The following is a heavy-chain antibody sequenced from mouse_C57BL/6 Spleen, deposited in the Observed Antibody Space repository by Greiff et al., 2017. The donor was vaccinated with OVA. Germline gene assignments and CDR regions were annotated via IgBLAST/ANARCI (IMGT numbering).Heavy chain of an antibody. J-gene: IGHJ3*01. CDR1: GFTFSDYG. CDR2: ISSGSSTI. Sequence: EVKVEESGGGLVKPGGSLKLSCAASGFTFSDYGMHWVRQAPEKGLEWVAYISSGSSTIYYADTVKGRFTISRDNAKNTLFLQMTSLRSEDTAMDYCAKGGLREWFAYWGQGTLVTVSA. CDR3: AKGGLREWFAY. V-gene: IGHV5-17*01. D-gene: IGHD2-4*01.